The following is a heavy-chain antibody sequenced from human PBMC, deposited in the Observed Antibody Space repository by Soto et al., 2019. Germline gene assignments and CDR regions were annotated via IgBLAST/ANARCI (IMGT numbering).Heavy chain of an antibody. CDR1: GFTFNNYS. J-gene: IGHJ6*02. D-gene: IGHD1-26*01. CDR2: ISAGGGST. CDR3: AGLGSFIDPIYYYYGMDV. Sequence: GGSLRISCAASGFTFNNYSLILGRPAPGEGVEWVSVISAGGGSTDYADSVKGRFTISRDNSKNTLYLQMNSLRAEDTAVYYCAGLGSFIDPIYYYYGMDVWGQGTTVTVSS. V-gene: IGHV3-23*01.